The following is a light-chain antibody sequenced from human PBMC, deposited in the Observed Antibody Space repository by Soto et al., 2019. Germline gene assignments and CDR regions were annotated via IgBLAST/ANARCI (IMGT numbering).Light chain of an antibody. J-gene: IGLJ2*01. CDR2: DVS. CDR3: FSYAGSYTVV. V-gene: IGLV2-11*01. CDR1: NSDVGGYTY. Sequence: QSALTQPRSVSGSPGQSVTISCTGTNSDVGGYTYVSWYQQHPGKVPKLMIYDVSKRPSVVPDRFSGSKSGNTASLTISGLQADDEAHYYCFSYAGSYTVVVGGGTKLTVL.